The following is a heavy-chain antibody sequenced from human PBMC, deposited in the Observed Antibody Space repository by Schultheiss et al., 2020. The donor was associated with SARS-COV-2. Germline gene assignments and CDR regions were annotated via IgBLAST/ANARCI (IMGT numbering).Heavy chain of an antibody. CDR2: IYYSGST. CDR1: GGSISSGGYY. D-gene: IGHD1-14*01. J-gene: IGHJ6*03. Sequence: SQTLSLTCTVSGGSISSGGYYWSWIRQPPGKGLEWIGYIYYSGSTNYNPSLKSRATVTLDTSKSQFSLRLTSVTAADTAVYYCAVTGGRYYYMDVWGKGTTVTVSS. V-gene: IGHV4-61*08. CDR3: AVTGGRYYYMDV.